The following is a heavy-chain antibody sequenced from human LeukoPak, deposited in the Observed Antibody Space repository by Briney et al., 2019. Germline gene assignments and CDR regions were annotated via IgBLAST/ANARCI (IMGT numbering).Heavy chain of an antibody. CDR2: IGGSGTST. CDR3: AKDDSPYSYASFDY. CDR1: GFTFSSYA. J-gene: IGHJ4*02. Sequence: GGSLRLSCAASGFTFSSYAMSWVRQAPGKGLECVSAIGGSGTSTYYADYVKGRFTISRDNSKNTLYLQLNSLRAEDTAVYYCAKDDSPYSYASFDYWGQGTLVTVSS. D-gene: IGHD5-18*01. V-gene: IGHV3-23*01.